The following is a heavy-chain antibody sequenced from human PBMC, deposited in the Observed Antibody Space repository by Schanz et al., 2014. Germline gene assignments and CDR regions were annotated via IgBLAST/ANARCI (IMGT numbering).Heavy chain of an antibody. CDR2: IYYRGNT. CDR1: GGSISSGGYS. V-gene: IGHV4-30-2*06. J-gene: IGHJ4*02. CDR3: ALREKPYGPFAS. D-gene: IGHD3-10*01. Sequence: LQLQESGSGLMKPSQTLSLTCAVSGGSISSGGYSWNWIRQSPGKGLEWIGYIYYRGNTYYNPSLKSRVTISVDRSKNQFSLRLDSVTAADTAVYYCALREKPYGPFASWGQGALVTVSS.